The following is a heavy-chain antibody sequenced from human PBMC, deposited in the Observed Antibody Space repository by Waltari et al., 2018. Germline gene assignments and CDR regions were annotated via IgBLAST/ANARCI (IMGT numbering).Heavy chain of an antibody. V-gene: IGHV4-59*01. D-gene: IGHD3-10*01. CDR2: IYYRGST. J-gene: IGHJ4*02. CDR1: GGSISSYY. Sequence: QVQLQESGPGLVKPSETLSLTCTVSGGSISSYYWSWIRQPPGKGLEWIGYIYYRGSTNYNPSLKSRVTISVDTSKNQFSLKLSAVTAADTAVYYCARARSITLGYFDYWGQGTLVTVSS. CDR3: ARARSITLGYFDY.